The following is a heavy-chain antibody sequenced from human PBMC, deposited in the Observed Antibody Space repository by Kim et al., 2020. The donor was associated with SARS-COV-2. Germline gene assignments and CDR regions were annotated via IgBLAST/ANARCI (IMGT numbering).Heavy chain of an antibody. CDR2: INPSGGST. CDR1: GYTFTSNH. D-gene: IGHD2-15*01. Sequence: ASVKVSCKASGYTFTSNHMHWVRQAPGQGLEWMGIINPSGGSTAYAQKFQGRVTMTRDTSTTTDYMELSSLTSEDTAMYYCARDFRGSWTIYYWGQGTLVTVSS. CDR3: ARDFRGSWTIYY. J-gene: IGHJ4*02. V-gene: IGHV1-46*01.